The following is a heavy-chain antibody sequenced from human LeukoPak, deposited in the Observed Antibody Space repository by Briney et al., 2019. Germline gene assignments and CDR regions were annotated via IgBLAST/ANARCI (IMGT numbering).Heavy chain of an antibody. Sequence: GGSLRLSCAASGFTLSSYAMHWVRQAPGKGLEWVAVISYDGSNKYYADSVKGRFTISRDNSKNTLYLQMNSLRAEDTAVYYCARDIDNGDYVVYWGQGTLVTVSS. CDR1: GFTLSSYA. D-gene: IGHD4-17*01. V-gene: IGHV3-30*04. CDR3: ARDIDNGDYVVY. CDR2: ISYDGSNK. J-gene: IGHJ4*02.